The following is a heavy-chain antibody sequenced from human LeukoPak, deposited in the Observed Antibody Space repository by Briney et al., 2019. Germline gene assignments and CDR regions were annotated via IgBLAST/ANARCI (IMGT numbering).Heavy chain of an antibody. CDR2: INHSGST. CDR1: GGSFSGYY. Sequence: PSETLSLTCAVYGGSFSGYYWSWIRQPPGKGLEWIGEINHSGSTNYNPSLKSRVTISVDTSKNQFSLKLSSVTAADTAVYYCAGQNSSGWPQVPCDYWGQGTLVTVSS. J-gene: IGHJ4*02. D-gene: IGHD6-19*01. V-gene: IGHV4-34*01. CDR3: AGQNSSGWPQVPCDY.